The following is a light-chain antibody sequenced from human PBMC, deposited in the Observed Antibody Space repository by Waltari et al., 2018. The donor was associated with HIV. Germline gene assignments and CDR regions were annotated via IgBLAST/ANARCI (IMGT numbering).Light chain of an antibody. CDR1: QSVLHSSNNKSY. Sequence: DIVMTQSPDSLAVSLGERATINCTSSQSVLHSSNNKSYVAWYQQKPGQPPKLFIYWASTRESGFPDRFSGSGSGTDFTLPISSLQAEDVAVYYCQQYFSTPGYTFGQGTKLEI. CDR3: QQYFSTPGYT. V-gene: IGKV4-1*01. CDR2: WAS. J-gene: IGKJ2*01.